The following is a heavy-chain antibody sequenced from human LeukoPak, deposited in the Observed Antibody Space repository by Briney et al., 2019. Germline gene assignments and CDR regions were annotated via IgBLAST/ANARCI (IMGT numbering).Heavy chain of an antibody. CDR2: ISSSSSNM. J-gene: IGHJ3*02. CDR3: VRNDGDNAFDI. CDR1: GFTFSTYS. Sequence: PGGSLRLSCAASGFTFSTYSMNWVRQAPGKGLDWVPYISSSSSNMYYADSVKGRFTTSRDNAKNSLYMQMNNLRAEDTAVYYCVRNDGDNAFDIWGRGTKVTVSS. V-gene: IGHV3-48*01. D-gene: IGHD4-17*01.